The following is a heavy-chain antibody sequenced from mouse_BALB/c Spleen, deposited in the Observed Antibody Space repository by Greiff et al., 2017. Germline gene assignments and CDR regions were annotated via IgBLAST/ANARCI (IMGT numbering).Heavy chain of an antibody. J-gene: IGHJ2*01. V-gene: IGHV2-5-1*01. CDR3: AKNLPHYGSFDY. D-gene: IGHD1-2*01. Sequence: VQLQQSGPSLVQPSQSLSITCTVSGFSFTSYGVHWVRQSPGQGLEWLGVIWRGGSTDYNAAFMSRLSITKDNSKSQVFFKMNSLQADDTAIYYCAKNLPHYGSFDYWGQGTTLTVSS. CDR2: IWRGGST. CDR1: GFSFTSYG.